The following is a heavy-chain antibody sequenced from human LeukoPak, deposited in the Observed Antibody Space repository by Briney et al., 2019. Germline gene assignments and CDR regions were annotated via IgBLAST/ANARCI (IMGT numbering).Heavy chain of an antibody. V-gene: IGHV4-59*01. CDR1: GGSISSYY. CDR3: ARVVGDIVVVPAANPYYYYYMDV. Sequence: SETLSLTCTVSGGSISSYYWSWIRQPPGKGLEWIGYIYYSGSTNYNPSLKSRVTISVDTSKNQFSLKLSSVTAADTAVYYCARVVGDIVVVPAANPYYYYYMDVWGKGTTVTISS. D-gene: IGHD2-2*01. J-gene: IGHJ6*03. CDR2: IYYSGST.